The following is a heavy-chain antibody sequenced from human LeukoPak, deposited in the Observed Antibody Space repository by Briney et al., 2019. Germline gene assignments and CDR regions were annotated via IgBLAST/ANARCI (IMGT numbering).Heavy chain of an antibody. CDR3: AKAPGGSFRPMDV. D-gene: IGHD3-16*02. V-gene: IGHV3-23*01. J-gene: IGHJ6*02. CDR2: ISGSGGST. CDR1: GFTFSSYA. Sequence: AGGSLRLSCAASGFTFSSYAMSWVRQAPGKGLEWVSAISGSGGSTYYADSVKGRFTISRDNSKNTLYLQMNSLRAEDTAVYYCAKAPGGSFRPMDVWGQGTTVTVSS.